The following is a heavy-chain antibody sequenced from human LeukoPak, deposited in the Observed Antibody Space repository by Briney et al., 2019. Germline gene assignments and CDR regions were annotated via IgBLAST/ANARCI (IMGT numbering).Heavy chain of an antibody. CDR1: GYTFTNYY. D-gene: IGHD6-19*01. CDR3: ARDTPTSGGLFDY. V-gene: IGHV1-46*01. Sequence: EASVKVSCKASGYTFTNYYIHWVRQAPGQGLEWMGIINPSGGSTSYAQKFQGRVTMTRDTSTSTVYMELSSLRSEDTAVYYCARDTPTSGGLFDYWGQGTLVTVSP. CDR2: INPSGGST. J-gene: IGHJ4*02.